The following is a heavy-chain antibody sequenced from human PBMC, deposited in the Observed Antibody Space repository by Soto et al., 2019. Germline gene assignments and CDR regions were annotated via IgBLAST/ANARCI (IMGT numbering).Heavy chain of an antibody. Sequence: GGSLRLSCAASGFTFSSYAMHWVRQAPGKGLEWVAVISYDGSNKYYADSVKGRFTISRDNSKNTLYLQMNSLRAEDTAVYYCARDGPGIAAAGQTYYYYYGMDVWGQGTTVTVSS. J-gene: IGHJ6*02. CDR3: ARDGPGIAAAGQTYYYYYGMDV. D-gene: IGHD6-13*01. V-gene: IGHV3-30-3*01. CDR2: ISYDGSNK. CDR1: GFTFSSYA.